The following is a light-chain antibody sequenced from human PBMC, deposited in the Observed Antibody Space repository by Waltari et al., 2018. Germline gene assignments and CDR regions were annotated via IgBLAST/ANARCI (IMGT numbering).Light chain of an antibody. CDR2: EVT. V-gene: IGLV2-8*01. CDR3: SSYAGSNNLV. J-gene: IGLJ2*01. CDR1: NSDVGGYNP. Sequence: QSALTQPPSASGSPGQSVTISCTGTNSDVGGYNPVSWYQQHPGKAPKPIIYEVTKRPSGVPDRFSGSKSGNTASLTVSGLQAEDEAAYYCSSYAGSNNLVFGGGTKLTVL.